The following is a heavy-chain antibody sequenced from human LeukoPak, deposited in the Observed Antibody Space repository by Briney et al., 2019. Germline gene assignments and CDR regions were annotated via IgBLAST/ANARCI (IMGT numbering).Heavy chain of an antibody. CDR1: GFTFSSYH. Sequence: GGSLRLSCAASGFTFSSYHMNWVRQAPGKGLEWVSSVSSSSSYIYYADSVKGRFTVSRDNAKNSLYLQMNSLRAEDTAVFYCARGPTYDFWSGNHAFDIWGQGTMVTVSS. CDR2: VSSSSSYI. D-gene: IGHD3-3*01. V-gene: IGHV3-21*01. CDR3: ARGPTYDFWSGNHAFDI. J-gene: IGHJ3*02.